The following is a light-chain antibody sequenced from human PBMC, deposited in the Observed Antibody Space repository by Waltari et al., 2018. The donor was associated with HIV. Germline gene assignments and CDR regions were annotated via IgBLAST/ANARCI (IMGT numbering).Light chain of an antibody. Sequence: QSVLTQPPSVSGAPGQRVTISCPGSSSNIGAGYDVPWSQQLPGTAPKLLIYGNSNRPSGVPDRFSGSKSGTSASLAITGLQAEDEADYYCQSYDSSLSGFYVFGTGTKVTVL. CDR3: QSYDSSLSGFYV. CDR2: GNS. CDR1: SSNIGAGYD. V-gene: IGLV1-40*01. J-gene: IGLJ1*01.